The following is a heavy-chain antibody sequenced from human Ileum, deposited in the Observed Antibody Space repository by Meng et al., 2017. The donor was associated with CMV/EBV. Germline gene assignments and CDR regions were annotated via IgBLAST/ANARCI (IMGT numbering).Heavy chain of an antibody. V-gene: IGHV4-61*01. CDR3: AREDGNGYNYTPHFDY. CDR1: ASVDSGSSY. J-gene: IGHJ4*02. D-gene: IGHD5-24*01. CDR2: IYYTGGT. Sequence: ASVDSGSSYWNWIRQSPGKPLEWIAYIYYTGGTNYNPSLESRVTVSVDASKNQFSLKLRSVTAADTAVYFCAREDGNGYNYTPHFDYWGQGILVTVSS.